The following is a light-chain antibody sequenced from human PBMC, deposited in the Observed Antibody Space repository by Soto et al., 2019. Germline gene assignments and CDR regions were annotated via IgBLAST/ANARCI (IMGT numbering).Light chain of an antibody. J-gene: IGKJ2*01. Sequence: DIQMTQSPPSLSASVGDRVTITCRASQSLRSYLNWYQQKPGKAPKLLIYAASSLQSGVPSRFSASGSGTDFTLTISSLQPEDFATYYGQQSYSTPSFGQGTKVEIK. CDR1: QSLRSY. CDR2: AAS. CDR3: QQSYSTPS. V-gene: IGKV1-39*01.